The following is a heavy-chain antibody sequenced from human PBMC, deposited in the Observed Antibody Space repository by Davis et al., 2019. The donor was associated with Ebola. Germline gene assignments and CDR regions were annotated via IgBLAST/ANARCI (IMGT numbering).Heavy chain of an antibody. Sequence: PSETLSLTCTVSGYSISSGYYWGWLRQPPGKGLEWIGSIYHSGSTYYNPSLKSRVTISVDTSKNQFSLKLSSVTAADTAVYYCASISAAGKGHAEYFQHWGQGTLVTVSS. CDR2: IYHSGST. J-gene: IGHJ1*01. CDR1: GYSISSGYY. D-gene: IGHD6-13*01. V-gene: IGHV4-38-2*02. CDR3: ASISAAGKGHAEYFQH.